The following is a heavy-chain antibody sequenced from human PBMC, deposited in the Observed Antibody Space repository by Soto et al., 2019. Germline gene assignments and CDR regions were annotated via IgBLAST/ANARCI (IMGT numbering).Heavy chain of an antibody. CDR2: IRARGTDT. V-gene: IGHV3-23*01. Sequence: GGSLRDGWPASGFRFRSHAMHLVVRVPGKGLELVAGIRARGTDTFSADSVKGRFTVSRDNSDNIVSLMMRALTTDDTATYYCLKNPDLWGQGT. CDR1: GFRFRSHA. J-gene: IGHJ6*01. CDR3: LKNPDL.